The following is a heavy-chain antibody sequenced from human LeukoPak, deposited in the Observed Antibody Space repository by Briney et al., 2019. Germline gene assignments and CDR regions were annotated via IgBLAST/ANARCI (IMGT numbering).Heavy chain of an antibody. CDR2: ISGSGGST. V-gene: IGHV3-23*01. CDR3: AKDRACTNDICHGDFDY. Sequence: GGSLRLSCAASGFTFSSYAVSCVRQAPGKGLEWVSSISGSGGSTYSADSVKGRFTISRDNSKNTLYLQMNSLRAEDTALYYCAKDRACTNDICHGDFDYWGQGTLVTVSS. D-gene: IGHD2-8*01. J-gene: IGHJ4*02. CDR1: GFTFSSYA.